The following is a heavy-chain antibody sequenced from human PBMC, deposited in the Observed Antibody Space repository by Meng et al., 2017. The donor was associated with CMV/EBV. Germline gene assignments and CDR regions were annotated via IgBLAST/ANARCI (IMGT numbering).Heavy chain of an antibody. Sequence: GESLKISCKGSGYSFTSYWIGWVRQTPEKGLEWMGIMYPRDSDIRYSPSFQGQVTISADKSISTAYLQWSTLKVSDTAIYYCARPTVVGGRPRTFDYWGQGTLVTVSS. J-gene: IGHJ4*02. CDR2: MYPRDSDI. D-gene: IGHD3-16*01. CDR1: GYSFTSYW. CDR3: ARPTVVGGRPRTFDY. V-gene: IGHV5-51*01.